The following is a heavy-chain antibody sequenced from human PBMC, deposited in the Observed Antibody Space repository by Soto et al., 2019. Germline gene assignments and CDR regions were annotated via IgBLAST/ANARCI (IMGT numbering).Heavy chain of an antibody. V-gene: IGHV3-49*03. CDR2: IRSKAYGGTT. CDR3: TTDLNGAAPTGFDP. Sequence: PGVSLRLSCTASGFTFGDYAMSWFRQTPGKGREWVGFIRSKAYGGTTEYAASVKGRFTISRDDSKSIAYLQMNSLKTEDTAVYYCTTDLNGAAPTGFDPWGQGTLVTVSS. CDR1: GFTFGDYA. J-gene: IGHJ5*02. D-gene: IGHD6-25*01.